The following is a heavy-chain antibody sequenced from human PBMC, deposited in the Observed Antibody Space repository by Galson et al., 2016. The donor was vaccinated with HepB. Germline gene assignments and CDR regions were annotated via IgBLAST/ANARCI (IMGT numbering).Heavy chain of an antibody. V-gene: IGHV4-31*03. CDR1: GDSVNSRSYF. D-gene: IGHD1-1*01. Sequence: TLSLTCTVSGDSVNSRSYFWNWIRQHPGKGLEWLGYIDYSGNSYYNPSLKTRLTISIDTSKNQFSLSLTSVTAADTAVYYCARSLDRSFEGARGFDPWGQGTRVAVSS. J-gene: IGHJ5*02. CDR3: ARSLDRSFEGARGFDP. CDR2: IDYSGNS.